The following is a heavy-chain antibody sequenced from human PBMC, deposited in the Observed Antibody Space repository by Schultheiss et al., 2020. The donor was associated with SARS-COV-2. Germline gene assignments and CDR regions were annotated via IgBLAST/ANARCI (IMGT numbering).Heavy chain of an antibody. D-gene: IGHD3-10*01. V-gene: IGHV4-39*01. CDR1: GGSISSSSYY. CDR2: IYYSGST. J-gene: IGHJ4*02. CDR3: ARLAGRITMVRRPYYFDY. Sequence: SETLSLTCTVSGGSISSSSYYWGWIRQPPGKGLEWIGSIYYSGSTYYNPSLKSRVTISVDTSKNQFSLKLSSVTAADTAVYYCARLAGRITMVRRPYYFDYWGQGTLVTVSS.